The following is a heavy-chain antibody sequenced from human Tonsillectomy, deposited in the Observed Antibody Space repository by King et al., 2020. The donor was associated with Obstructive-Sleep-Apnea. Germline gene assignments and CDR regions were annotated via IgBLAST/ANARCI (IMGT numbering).Heavy chain of an antibody. CDR1: GFPFSAYD. CDR3: AREEGGGNSVVY. V-gene: IGHV3-48*04. D-gene: IGHD4-23*01. J-gene: IGHJ4*02. Sequence: VQLVESGGGLVQPGGSLRLSCAASGFPFSAYDMNWVRQAPGKGLEWVSYISSISSTIYYADSVKGRFTISRDNARNSLFLQMNSLRVEDTAVYYCAREEGGGNSVVYWGQGTLVTVSS. CDR2: ISSISSTI.